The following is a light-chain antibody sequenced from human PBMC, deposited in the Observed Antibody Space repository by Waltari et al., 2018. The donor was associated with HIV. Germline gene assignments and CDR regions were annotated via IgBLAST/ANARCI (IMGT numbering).Light chain of an antibody. V-gene: IGLV1-44*01. CDR1: RSNIGTNT. Sequence: QSVLTQPPSASGTPRQRVTISCSGTRSNIGTNTVNWYQIIPGTAPKLLIYNDNQPPSGVPDRFSGSKSGTSASLAVSGLQSEDEADYYCAAWDDRLDGQGVFGGGTTLTVL. J-gene: IGLJ3*02. CDR3: AAWDDRLDGQGV. CDR2: NDN.